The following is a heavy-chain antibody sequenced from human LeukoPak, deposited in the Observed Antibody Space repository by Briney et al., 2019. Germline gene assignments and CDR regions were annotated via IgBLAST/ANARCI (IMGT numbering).Heavy chain of an antibody. D-gene: IGHD3-3*01. CDR2: LSSSGSAF. CDR3: ARSARLMKGVVEVTALDD. V-gene: IGHV3-48*03. J-gene: IGHJ4*02. Sequence: GGSLRVSCVDSGFTFRSYEMNWVRQAPGKGLEWVAYLSSSGSAFSYADSVKGRFTIARDNATKSVYLEMNSLRADDTAVYYCARSARLMKGVVEVTALDDWGQGTLVTVSS. CDR1: GFTFRSYE.